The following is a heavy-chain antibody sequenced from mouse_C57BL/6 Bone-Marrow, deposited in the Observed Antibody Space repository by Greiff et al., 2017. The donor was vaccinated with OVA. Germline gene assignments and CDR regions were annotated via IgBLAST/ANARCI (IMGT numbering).Heavy chain of an antibody. CDR1: GYTFTSYW. Sequence: PLPPPLSALVRPGSSVKLSCKASGYTFTSYWMHWVKQRPIQGLEWIGNIDPSDSETHYNQKFKDKATLTVDKSSSTAYMQLSSLTSEDSAVYYCARRNWDYFDYWGQGTTLTVSS. D-gene: IGHD4-1*01. CDR3: ARRNWDYFDY. J-gene: IGHJ2*01. CDR2: IDPSDSET. V-gene: IGHV1-52*01.